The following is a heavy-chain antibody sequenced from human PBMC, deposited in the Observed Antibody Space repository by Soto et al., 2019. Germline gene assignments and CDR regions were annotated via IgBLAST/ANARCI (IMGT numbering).Heavy chain of an antibody. V-gene: IGHV4-59*01. Sequence: KPSETLFLTCTVSGGSISSYYWSWIRQPPGKGLEWIGYIYYSGSTNYNPSLKSRVTISVDTSKNQFSLKLSSVTAADTAVYYCARATYYYGSGSYEHGMDVWGQGTTVTVSS. CDR1: GGSISSYY. CDR3: ARATYYYGSGSYEHGMDV. CDR2: IYYSGST. J-gene: IGHJ6*02. D-gene: IGHD3-10*01.